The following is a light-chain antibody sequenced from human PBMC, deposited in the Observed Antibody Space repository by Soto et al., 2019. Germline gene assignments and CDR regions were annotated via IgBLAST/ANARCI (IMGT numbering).Light chain of an antibody. J-gene: IGKJ3*01. V-gene: IGKV3-20*01. CDR3: QQYGSSPFT. Sequence: ESVLTQSPGTLSMSPGERATLSCRASQSVSSSYSAWYQQKPGQAPRLLIYGASSRATGIPDRFSGSGSGTDFTLTISRLEPEDVAVYYCQQYGSSPFTFCPGTKVDIK. CDR2: GAS. CDR1: QSVSSSY.